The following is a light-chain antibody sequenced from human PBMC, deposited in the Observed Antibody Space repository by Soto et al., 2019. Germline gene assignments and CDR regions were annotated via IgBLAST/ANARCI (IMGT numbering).Light chain of an antibody. J-gene: IGLJ1*01. V-gene: IGLV1-44*01. CDR1: SSNIGSRA. Sequence: QLVLTQPPSASGTPGQRVTISCSGSSSNIGSRAVNWYQQLPGTAPKLLIYSNNQRPSGVPDRFAGSKSGTSASLAICGLQSEDEADYHCATWDDSVSGDVFGTGTKLTVL. CDR3: ATWDDSVSGDV. CDR2: SNN.